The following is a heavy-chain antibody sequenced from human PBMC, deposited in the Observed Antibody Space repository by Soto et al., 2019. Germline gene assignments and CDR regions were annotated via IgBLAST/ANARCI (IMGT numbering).Heavy chain of an antibody. Sequence: ASVKVSCKASGGTFSSYAISWVRQATGQGLEWMGWMNPNSGNTGYAQKFQGRVTMTRNTSISTAYMELSSLRSEDTAVYYCARGSTLRGYSYGWNPAGAFDIWGQGTMVTVSS. CDR2: MNPNSGNT. V-gene: IGHV1-8*02. CDR1: GGTFSSYA. CDR3: ARGSTLRGYSYGWNPAGAFDI. J-gene: IGHJ3*02. D-gene: IGHD5-18*01.